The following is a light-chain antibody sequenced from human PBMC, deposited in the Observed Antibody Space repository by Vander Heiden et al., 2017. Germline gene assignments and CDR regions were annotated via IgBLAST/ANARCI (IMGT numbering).Light chain of an antibody. CDR3: SSDAGSSYV. Sequence: HSALTLPLSASASLGQAVTNSCTGTSSDVGGSNYVSWYQQHPGKAPKVMIYEVTKRPSGVPDRFSGSKSGNTASLTVSGLQAEDEDDYYCSSDAGSSYVFGTGTKVTVL. J-gene: IGLJ1*01. CDR1: SSDVGGSNY. CDR2: EVT. V-gene: IGLV2-8*01.